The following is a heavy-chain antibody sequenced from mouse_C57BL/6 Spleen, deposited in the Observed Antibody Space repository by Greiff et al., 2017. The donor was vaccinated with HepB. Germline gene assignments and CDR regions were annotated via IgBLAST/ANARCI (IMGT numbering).Heavy chain of an antibody. Sequence: EVQLVESGGGLVKPGGSLKLSCAASGFTFSDYGMHWVRQAPEKGLEWVAYISSGSSTIYYADTVKGRVTISRDNAKNTLFLQLTSLRSEDTAMYYCARPYYGSSYPYWYFDVWGTGTTVTVSS. J-gene: IGHJ1*03. CDR2: ISSGSSTI. V-gene: IGHV5-17*01. CDR3: ARPYYGSSYPYWYFDV. D-gene: IGHD1-1*01. CDR1: GFTFSDYG.